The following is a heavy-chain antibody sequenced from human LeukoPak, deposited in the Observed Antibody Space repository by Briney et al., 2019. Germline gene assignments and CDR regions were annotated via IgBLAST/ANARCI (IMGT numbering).Heavy chain of an antibody. D-gene: IGHD6-25*01. V-gene: IGHV3-30*02. CDR3: AKDGGDSVLADY. CDR2: IWYDGSNK. J-gene: IGHJ4*02. CDR1: GFTFSSYG. Sequence: GGSLRLSCAASGFTFSSYGMHWVRQAPGKGLEWVAVIWYDGSNKYYADSVKGRFTISRDNSKNTLYLQMNSLRAEDTAVYYCAKDGGDSVLADYWGQGTLVTVSS.